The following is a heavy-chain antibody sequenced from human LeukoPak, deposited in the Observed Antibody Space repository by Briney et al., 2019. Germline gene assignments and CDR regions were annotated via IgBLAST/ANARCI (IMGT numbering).Heavy chain of an antibody. CDR1: GGSISSSSYY. D-gene: IGHD2-2*02. CDR2: IYYSGST. V-gene: IGHV4-39*01. Sequence: KPSETLSLTCTVSGGSISSSSYYWGWLRQPPGKGLEWIGSIYYSGSTFYNPSLKSRVTISVDTSKNQFSLKLSSVTATDTAVYFCARQSSTSCYIDYWGQGTLVAVSS. CDR3: ARQSSTSCYIDY. J-gene: IGHJ4*02.